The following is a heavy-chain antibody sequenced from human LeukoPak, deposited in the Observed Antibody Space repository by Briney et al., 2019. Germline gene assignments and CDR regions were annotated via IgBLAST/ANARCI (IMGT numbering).Heavy chain of an antibody. CDR2: IKQDGSEK. J-gene: IGHJ4*02. CDR3: AREVEKGALDY. V-gene: IGHV3-7*01. CDR1: GFAFSTSW. D-gene: IGHD1-26*01. Sequence: GGSLRLSCAASGFAFSTSWMSWIRQTQGKGMEWVGDIKQDGSEKYYVDSVKGRFTISRDNAENSLYLRMNSLRVDDTAVYYCAREVEKGALDYWGQGILVTVSS.